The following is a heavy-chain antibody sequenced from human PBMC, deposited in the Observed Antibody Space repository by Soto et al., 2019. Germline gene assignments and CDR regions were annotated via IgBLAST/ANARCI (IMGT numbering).Heavy chain of an antibody. CDR2: SRNGGGAA. J-gene: IGHJ4*02. Sequence: EVRLLESGGGLVQPGGSLRLSCVASGFTVSTSDMNWVRPAPGKGLGWVSGSRNGGGAASYADFVKGRFTLSGDNSENTLYLQMNNLRVEDTAMYHCVKGVFGNAWPDWGQGPLVTVS. CDR3: VKGVFGNAWPD. D-gene: IGHD3-16*01. V-gene: IGHV3-23*01. CDR1: GFTVSTSD.